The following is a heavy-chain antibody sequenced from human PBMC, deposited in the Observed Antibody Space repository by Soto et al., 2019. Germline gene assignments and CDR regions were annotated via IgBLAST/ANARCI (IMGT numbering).Heavy chain of an antibody. D-gene: IGHD3-22*01. Sequence: QTGGSLRLSCVASGFTFSSSEMNCVRLAPGKGLEWVSYISSSGSTVYHADSVEGRLTISRDNAKHSLFLQMNSLRAEDTALYYCAREGSYDTRDYWGLGTLVTVSS. V-gene: IGHV3-48*03. J-gene: IGHJ4*02. CDR2: ISSSGSTV. CDR1: GFTFSSSE. CDR3: AREGSYDTRDY.